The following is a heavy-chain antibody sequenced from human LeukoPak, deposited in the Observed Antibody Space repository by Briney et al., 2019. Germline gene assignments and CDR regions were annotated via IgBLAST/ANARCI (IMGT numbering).Heavy chain of an antibody. CDR1: GGTFSSYA. CDR3: ARESVGAFRYYFDY. CDR2: INPIFGTT. V-gene: IGHV1-69*06. Sequence: ASVKVSCKASGGTFSSYAISWVRQAPGQGLEWMGGINPIFGTTNHAQKFQGRVTITADKSTRTAYMELSSLRSEDTAVYYCARESVGAFRYYFDYWGQGTLVTVSS. J-gene: IGHJ4*02. D-gene: IGHD3-10*01.